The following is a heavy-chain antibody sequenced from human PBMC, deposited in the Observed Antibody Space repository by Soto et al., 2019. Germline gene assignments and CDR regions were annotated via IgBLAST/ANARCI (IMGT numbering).Heavy chain of an antibody. D-gene: IGHD3-10*01. CDR1: GFTFSSYT. CDR2: ISSSSNYI. J-gene: IGHJ3*01. CDR3: ARLSEV. Sequence: ESGGGLVKPGGSLRLSCAASGFTFSSYTMNWVRQAPGKGLEWVSSISSSSNYIYYVDSVKGRFTISRDNARNSLYLHMNSLRADDTAVYYCARLSEVWGQGTMVTVSS. V-gene: IGHV3-21*01.